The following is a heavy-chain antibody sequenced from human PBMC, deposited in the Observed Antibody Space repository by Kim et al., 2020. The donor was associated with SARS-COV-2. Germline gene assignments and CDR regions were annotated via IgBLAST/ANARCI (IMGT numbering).Heavy chain of an antibody. CDR1: GYSISSGYY. D-gene: IGHD2-2*01. V-gene: IGHV4-38-2*02. J-gene: IGHJ6*02. Sequence: SETLSLTCTVSGYSISSGYYWGWIRQPPGKGLEWIGSIYHSGSTYYNPSLKSRVTISVDTSKNQFSLKLSSVTAADTAVYYCAGIVVDYGMDVWGQGTTVTVSS. CDR3: AGIVVDYGMDV. CDR2: IYHSGST.